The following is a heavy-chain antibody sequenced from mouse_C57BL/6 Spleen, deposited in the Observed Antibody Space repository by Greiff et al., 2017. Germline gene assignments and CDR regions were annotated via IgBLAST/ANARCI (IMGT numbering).Heavy chain of an antibody. D-gene: IGHD2-4*01. CDR2: IYPRSGNT. J-gene: IGHJ4*01. V-gene: IGHV1-81*01. CDR1: GYTFTSYG. CDR3: AREGYDYDRYAMDY. Sequence: QVQLQQSGAELARPGASVKLSCKASGYTFTSYGISWVKQRTGQGLEWIGEIYPRSGNTYYNEKFKGKATLTADKSSSTAYMVLRILTSEASAVYFVAREGYDYDRYAMDYWGQGTSVTVSS.